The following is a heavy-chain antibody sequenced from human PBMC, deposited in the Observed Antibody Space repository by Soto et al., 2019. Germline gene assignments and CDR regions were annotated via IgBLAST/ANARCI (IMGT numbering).Heavy chain of an antibody. CDR1: GFTVSSNY. V-gene: IGHV3-66*01. CDR3: ARISTYYCYYMDV. CDR2: IYSGGST. J-gene: IGHJ6*03. Sequence: GGSLRLSCAASGFTVSSNYMSWVRQAPGKGLEWVSVIYSGGSTYYADSVKGRFTISRDNSKNTLYLQMNSLRAEDTAVYYCARISTYYCYYMDVWGKGTTVTVSS.